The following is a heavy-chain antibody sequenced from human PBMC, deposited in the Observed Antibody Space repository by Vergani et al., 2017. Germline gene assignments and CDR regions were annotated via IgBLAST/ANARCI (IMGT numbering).Heavy chain of an antibody. J-gene: IGHJ4*02. Sequence: EVQLVETGGGLIQPGGSLRLSCAASGFTVSSNYMSWVRQAPGKGLEWVSVIYSGGSTYYADSVKGRFTISRDSSKNTLYLQMNSLRAEATAVFYCARDSSGSSWDYWSQGTLVTVSS. CDR3: ARDSSGSSWDY. D-gene: IGHD6-19*01. V-gene: IGHV3-53*02. CDR1: GFTVSSNY. CDR2: IYSGGST.